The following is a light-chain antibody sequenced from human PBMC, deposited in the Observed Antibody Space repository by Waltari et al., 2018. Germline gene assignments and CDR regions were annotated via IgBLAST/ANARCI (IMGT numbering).Light chain of an antibody. V-gene: IGLV2-14*03. CDR2: DVT. Sequence: QSALTQPAPVSGSPGQSITISCTGTSSDGGGYHYVSWYQQHPGKAPKLLIYDVTKRPSGVSNRFSGSKSANTASLTISGLQAEDEADYYCFSYRRSSTWVFGEGTKLTVL. CDR1: SSDGGGYHY. CDR3: FSYRRSSTWV. J-gene: IGLJ3*02.